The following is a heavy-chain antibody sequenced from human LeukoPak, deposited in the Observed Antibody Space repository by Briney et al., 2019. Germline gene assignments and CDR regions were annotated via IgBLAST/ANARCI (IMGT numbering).Heavy chain of an antibody. J-gene: IGHJ5*02. CDR1: GYTFTSYG. CDR3: ARDQPYYDFWSGYGVDWFDP. D-gene: IGHD3-3*01. Sequence: ASVKVSCKASGYTFTSYGICWVRQAPGQGLEWMGWISAYNGNTNYAQKLQGRVTMTTDTSTSTAYMELRSLRSDDTAVYYCARDQPYYDFWSGYGVDWFDPWGQGTLVTVSS. V-gene: IGHV1-18*01. CDR2: ISAYNGNT.